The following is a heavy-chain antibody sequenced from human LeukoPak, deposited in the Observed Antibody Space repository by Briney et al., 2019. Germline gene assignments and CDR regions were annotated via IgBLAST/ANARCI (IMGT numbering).Heavy chain of an antibody. CDR3: AKEDRRYCSSTSCYTMDY. J-gene: IGHJ4*02. D-gene: IGHD2-2*02. CDR2: IRYDGSNK. CDR1: GFTFSSYG. Sequence: PGGSLRLSCAASGFTFSSYGMHWVPQAPGKGLEWVAFIRYDGSNKYYADSVKGRFTISRDNSKNTLYLQMNSLRAEDTAVYYCAKEDRRYCSSTSCYTMDYWGQGTLVTVSS. V-gene: IGHV3-30*02.